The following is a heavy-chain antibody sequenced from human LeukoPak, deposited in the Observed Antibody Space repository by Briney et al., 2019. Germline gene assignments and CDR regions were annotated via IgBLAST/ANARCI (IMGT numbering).Heavy chain of an antibody. CDR3: VRGHLGPDY. V-gene: IGHV3-74*01. J-gene: IGHJ4*02. CDR1: GFTFNTFW. D-gene: IGHD3-16*01. Sequence: PGGSLRLSCAASGFTFNTFWMHWVRQAPGEGPVWVSRVNNDGIDATYADSVKGRFTISRDNAKNTVYLQMNSLRDDDTAVYYCVRGHLGPDYWGQGTLVTVSS. CDR2: VNNDGIDA.